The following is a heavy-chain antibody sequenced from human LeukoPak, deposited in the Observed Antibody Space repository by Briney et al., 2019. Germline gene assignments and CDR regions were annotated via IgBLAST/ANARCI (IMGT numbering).Heavy chain of an antibody. CDR3: ARDPRSRSYDILTGYSH. D-gene: IGHD3-9*01. V-gene: IGHV3-30*14. CDR2: ISFDGSNK. J-gene: IGHJ4*02. Sequence: GGSLRLSCAASGFSFTFYAMHWVRQAPGKGLEWVSVISFDGSNKSYADSVKGRFTISRDNSKNTLYLQMNSLRAEDTAVYYCARDPRSRSYDILTGYSHWGQGTLVTVSS. CDR1: GFSFTFYA.